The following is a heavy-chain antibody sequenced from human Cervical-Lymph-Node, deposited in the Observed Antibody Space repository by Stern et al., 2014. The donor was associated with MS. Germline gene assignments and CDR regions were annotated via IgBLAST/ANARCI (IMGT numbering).Heavy chain of an antibody. D-gene: IGHD6-6*01. CDR3: TSTGQLAAFDI. V-gene: IGHV3-73*02. CDR2: IRSKANSYAT. CDR1: GFTFSGSA. J-gene: IGHJ3*02. Sequence: EEQLVESGGGLVQPGGSLKLSCAASGFTFSGSAMHWVRQASGKGLEWVGRIRSKANSYATAYAASVKGRFTISRDDSKNTAYLQMNSLKTEDAAVYYCTSTGQLAAFDIWGQGTMVTVSS.